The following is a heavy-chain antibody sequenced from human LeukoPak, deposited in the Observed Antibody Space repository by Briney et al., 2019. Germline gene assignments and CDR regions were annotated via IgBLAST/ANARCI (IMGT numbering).Heavy chain of an antibody. D-gene: IGHD2-2*01. Sequence: PSETLSLTCTVSGGSISSYYWSWIRQPPGKGLEWIGYIYYSGSTNYNPSLKSRVTISVDTSKNQFSPKLSSVTAADTAVYYCARSPHCSSTSCYFDYWGQGTLVTVSS. CDR1: GGSISSYY. J-gene: IGHJ4*02. CDR2: IYYSGST. CDR3: ARSPHCSSTSCYFDY. V-gene: IGHV4-59*01.